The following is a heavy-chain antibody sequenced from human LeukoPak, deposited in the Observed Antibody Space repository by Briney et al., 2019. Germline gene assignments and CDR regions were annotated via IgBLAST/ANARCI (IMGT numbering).Heavy chain of an antibody. CDR2: MNPNSGNT. CDR3: ARRSSWDYCYYYMDV. J-gene: IGHJ6*03. D-gene: IGHD6-13*01. CDR1: GYTFTSYD. V-gene: IGHV1-8*03. Sequence: GGSVQVSCKASGYTFTSYDINWVRQATGQGLEWMGWMNPNSGNTGYAQKFQGRVTITRNTSISTAYMELSSLRSEDTAVYYCARRSSWDYCYYYMDVWGKGTTVTVSS.